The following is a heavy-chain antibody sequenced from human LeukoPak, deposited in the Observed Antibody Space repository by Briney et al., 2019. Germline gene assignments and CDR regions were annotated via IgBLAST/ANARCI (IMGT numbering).Heavy chain of an antibody. J-gene: IGHJ4*02. CDR3: ARGTVTTFWRFDC. CDR1: RYTFTRYD. CDR2: ISAHNGNT. V-gene: IGHV1-18*04. Sequence: ASVKVSSAASRYTFTRYDTCWGREAPGQGREWMGWISAHNGNTNYAQKLQGRVTMTTDTSPSTAYMERRSLRSDDTAVYYCARGTVTTFWRFDCWGQGTVITVSS. D-gene: IGHD4-17*01.